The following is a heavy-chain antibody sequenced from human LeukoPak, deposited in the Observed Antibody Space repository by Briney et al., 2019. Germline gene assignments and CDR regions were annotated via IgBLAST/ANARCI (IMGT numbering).Heavy chain of an antibody. V-gene: IGHV3-30-3*01. Sequence: AGGSLRLSCAASGFTFSSYAMHWVRQAPGKGLEWVAVISYDGSNKYYADSVKGRFTISRDNSKNTLYLQMNSLRAEDTAVYYCARVDYGDYPCCAFDIWGQGTMVTVSS. CDR3: ARVDYGDYPCCAFDI. D-gene: IGHD4-17*01. CDR2: ISYDGSNK. CDR1: GFTFSSYA. J-gene: IGHJ3*02.